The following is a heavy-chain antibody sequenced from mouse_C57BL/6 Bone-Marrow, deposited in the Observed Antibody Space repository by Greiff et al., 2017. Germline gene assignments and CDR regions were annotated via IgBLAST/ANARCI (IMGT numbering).Heavy chain of an antibody. Sequence: DVQLQESGPGLAKPSQTLSLTCSVTGYSITSDYWNWIRKFPGNKLEYIGYISYSGSTYYNPSLKSRLSITRDTSKNQYYLQLNSVTTEDTATYYCARCWEEDYGSSHWDFDVWGTGTTVTVSS. CDR1: GYSITSDY. J-gene: IGHJ1*03. V-gene: IGHV3-8*01. CDR2: ISYSGST. D-gene: IGHD1-1*01. CDR3: ARCWEEDYGSSHWDFDV.